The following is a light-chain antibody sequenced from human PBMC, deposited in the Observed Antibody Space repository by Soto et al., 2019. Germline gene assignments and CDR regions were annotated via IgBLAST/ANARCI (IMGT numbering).Light chain of an antibody. Sequence: EIVMKQSPATLSVIPGERATLSCRASQSVSSNFAWYQQRPGQAPRLLMYGASTRATGVPARFSGSGSGTEFTLIISSLQSEDFALYYCQQYNSWPLTFGGGTKVDIK. CDR1: QSVSSN. V-gene: IGKV3-15*01. CDR2: GAS. CDR3: QQYNSWPLT. J-gene: IGKJ4*01.